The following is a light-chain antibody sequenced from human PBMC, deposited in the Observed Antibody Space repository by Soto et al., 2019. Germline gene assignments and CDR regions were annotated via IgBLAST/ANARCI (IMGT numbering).Light chain of an antibody. J-gene: IGKJ4*01. CDR2: GAS. V-gene: IGKV3-11*01. CDR3: QQHSLWPLT. Sequence: EIVLTQSPATLSLSPGERAALSCRASQSVSSYLSWYQQKPGQAPRLLIYGASSRATGVPARFSGSGSGTDFTLPISSLEPEDFAVYYCQQHSLWPLTFGGGTKVEIK. CDR1: QSVSSY.